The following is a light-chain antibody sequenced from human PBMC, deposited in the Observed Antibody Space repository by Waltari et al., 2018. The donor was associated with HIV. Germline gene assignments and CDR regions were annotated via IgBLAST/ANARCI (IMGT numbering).Light chain of an antibody. CDR3: NSAADNDLRV. CDR2: KDS. CDR1: VLAKKY. Sequence: SYELTQPSSVSVSPGQTARITCSGDVLAKKYARWFQQKPGQAPVLGIYKDSARSSGIPERFSGSSSGTTVTLTISGAQVEDEAHYYCNSAADNDLRVFGGGTKLTVL. J-gene: IGLJ3*02. V-gene: IGLV3-27*01.